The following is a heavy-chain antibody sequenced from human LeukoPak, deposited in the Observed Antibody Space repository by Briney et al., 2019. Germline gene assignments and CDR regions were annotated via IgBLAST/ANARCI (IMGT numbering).Heavy chain of an antibody. CDR1: GGSISSYY. D-gene: IGHD3-3*01. CDR2: ISNSGNT. J-gene: IGHJ4*02. CDR3: ARSGYSNFDY. Sequence: SETLSLTCTVSGGSISSYYWSWIRQPPGKGLEWIGYISNSGNTKYNPSLKSRVTISVDTSKNQFSLKLSSVTAADTAVYYCARSGYSNFDYWGQETLVTVSS. V-gene: IGHV4-59*08.